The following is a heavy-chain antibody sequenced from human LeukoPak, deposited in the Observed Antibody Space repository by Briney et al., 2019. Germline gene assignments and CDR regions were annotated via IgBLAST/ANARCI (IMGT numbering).Heavy chain of an antibody. D-gene: IGHD1-1*01. CDR2: IYHSGST. CDR1: GGSFSGYY. CDR3: AMRLDNWEIDY. J-gene: IGHJ4*02. Sequence: SETLSLTCAVYGGSFSGYYWSWIRQPPGKGLEWIGYIYHSGSTYYNPSLKSRVTISVDRSKNQFSLKLSSVTAADTAVYYCAMRLDNWEIDYWGQGILV. V-gene: IGHV4-34*01.